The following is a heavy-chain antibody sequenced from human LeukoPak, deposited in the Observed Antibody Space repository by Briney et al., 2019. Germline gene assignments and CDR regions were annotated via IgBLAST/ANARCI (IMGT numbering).Heavy chain of an antibody. CDR2: IYYSGST. V-gene: IGHV4-59*01. Sequence: SDTLSLTCTVSGGSISSYYWSWIRQPPGKGLEWIGYIYYSGSTNYNPSLKSRVIISVDTSKNQFSLKLSSVTAADTAVYYCARVYSRSFDYWGQGTLVTVSS. CDR1: GGSISSYY. D-gene: IGHD3-22*01. J-gene: IGHJ4*02. CDR3: ARVYSRSFDY.